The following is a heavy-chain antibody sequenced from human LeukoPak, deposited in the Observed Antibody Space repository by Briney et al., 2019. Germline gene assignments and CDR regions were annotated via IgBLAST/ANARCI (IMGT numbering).Heavy chain of an antibody. Sequence: GASVKVSCKASGYTFTGYGISWVRQAPGQGLEWMGWISAYNGNTNYAQKLQGRVTMTTDTSTSTAYMELRSLRSDDTAVYYCARDGVSWYAPIDDYYYGMDVWGQGTTVTVSS. V-gene: IGHV1-18*01. CDR2: ISAYNGNT. J-gene: IGHJ6*01. CDR3: ARDGVSWYAPIDDYYYGMDV. CDR1: GYTFTGYG. D-gene: IGHD6-13*01.